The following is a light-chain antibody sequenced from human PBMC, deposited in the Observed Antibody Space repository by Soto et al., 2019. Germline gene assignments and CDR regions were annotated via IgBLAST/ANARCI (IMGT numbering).Light chain of an antibody. CDR3: SSFTTSSTWV. V-gene: IGLV2-14*01. Sequence: QSALTQPASVSGSPGQSITISCTGTSSDVGLFNYVSWYQQHPDKAPKVMIFEVTNRPSGISSRFSGSKSGNTATLTISGLQAEDEADYFCSSFTTSSTWVFGGGTKLTVL. J-gene: IGLJ3*02. CDR2: EVT. CDR1: SSDVGLFNY.